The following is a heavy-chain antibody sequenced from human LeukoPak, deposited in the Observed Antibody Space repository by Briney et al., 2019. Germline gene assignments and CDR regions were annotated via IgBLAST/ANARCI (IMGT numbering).Heavy chain of an antibody. CDR1: GFTFSSYA. D-gene: IGHD2-15*01. CDR2: ISGSGGST. Sequence: GGSLRLSCAASGFTFSSYAMSWVRQAPGKGLEWVSAISGSGGSTYYADSVKGRFTISRDNSKNTLYLQMNSLRAEDTAVYYCAKDLSTYRSPRYYFDYWGQGTPVTVSS. CDR3: AKDLSTYRSPRYYFDY. V-gene: IGHV3-23*01. J-gene: IGHJ4*02.